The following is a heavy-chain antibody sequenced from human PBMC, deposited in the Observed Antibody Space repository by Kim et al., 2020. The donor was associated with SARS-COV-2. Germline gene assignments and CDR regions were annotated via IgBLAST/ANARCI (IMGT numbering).Heavy chain of an antibody. V-gene: IGHV1-8*01. CDR3: ARGPRGVLLPQLAEYFQH. D-gene: IGHD2-15*01. CDR2: MNPNSGNT. CDR1: GYTFTSYD. Sequence: ASVKVSCKASGYTFTSYDINWVRQATGQGLEWMGWMNPNSGNTGYAQKFQGRVTMTRNTSISTAYMELSSLRSEDTAVYYCARGPRGVLLPQLAEYFQHWGQGTLVTVSS. J-gene: IGHJ1*01.